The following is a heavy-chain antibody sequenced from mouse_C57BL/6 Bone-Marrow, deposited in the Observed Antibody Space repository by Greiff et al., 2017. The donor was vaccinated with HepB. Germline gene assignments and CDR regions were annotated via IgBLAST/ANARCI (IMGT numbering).Heavy chain of an antibody. J-gene: IGHJ4*01. CDR1: GYTFTSYW. Sequence: VQLQQPGAELVKPGASVKMSCKASGYTFTSYWITWVKQRPGQGLEWIGDIYPGSGSTNYNEKFKSKATLTVDTSSSTAYMQLSSLTSEDSAVYYCARGGITTVYYAMDYWGQGTSVTVSS. D-gene: IGHD1-1*01. CDR2: IYPGSGST. CDR3: ARGGITTVYYAMDY. V-gene: IGHV1-55*01.